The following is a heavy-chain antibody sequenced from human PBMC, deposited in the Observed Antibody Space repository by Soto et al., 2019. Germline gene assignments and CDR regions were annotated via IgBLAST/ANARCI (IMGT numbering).Heavy chain of an antibody. V-gene: IGHV3-23*01. CDR1: GFTFSSYA. D-gene: IGHD3-10*01. CDR3: ARVNYYGSGSYYNGDNWFDP. J-gene: IGHJ5*02. CDR2: ISGSGGST. Sequence: GGSLRLSCAASGFTFSSYAMSWVRQAPGKGLEWVSAISGSGGSTYYADSVKGRFTISRDNSKNTLYLQMNSLRAEDTAVYYCARVNYYGSGSYYNGDNWFDPWGQGTLVTVSS.